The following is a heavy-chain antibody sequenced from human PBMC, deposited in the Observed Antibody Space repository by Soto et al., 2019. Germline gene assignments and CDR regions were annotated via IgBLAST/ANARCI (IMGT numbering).Heavy chain of an antibody. J-gene: IGHJ4*02. V-gene: IGHV3-74*01. CDR3: VRTSLVVAAATREDY. D-gene: IGHD2-15*01. CDR2: INSDGSST. CDR1: GFTFISYW. Sequence: EVQLVESGGGVVQPGESLRLSCAASGFTFISYWMHWVRQAPGKGLVWVSRINSDGSSTSYAGSVKGRFTISRDNAKNTLYLQMNSLRAEDTAVYYCVRTSLVVAAATREDYWGQGTLVTVSS.